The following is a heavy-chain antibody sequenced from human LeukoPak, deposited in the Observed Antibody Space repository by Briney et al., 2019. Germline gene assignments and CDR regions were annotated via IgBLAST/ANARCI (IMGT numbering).Heavy chain of an antibody. Sequence: GGSLRLSCAASGFTFSSYAMSWVRQAPGKGLEWVSSISCSGGSTYYADSVKGRLTISRDNCKNTLYLQMNSLRAEDTAVYYCAKEGSGWYYYWGQGTLVTVSS. CDR2: ISCSGGST. D-gene: IGHD6-19*01. CDR3: AKEGSGWYYY. J-gene: IGHJ4*02. V-gene: IGHV3-23*01. CDR1: GFTFSSYA.